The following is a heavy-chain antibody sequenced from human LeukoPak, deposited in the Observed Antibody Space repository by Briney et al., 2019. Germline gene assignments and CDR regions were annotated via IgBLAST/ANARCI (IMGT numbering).Heavy chain of an antibody. Sequence: GRSLRLSCAASGFTFDDYAMHWVRHAPGKGLEWVSGISWNSGSIGYADSVKGRFTTSRDNAKNSLYLQMNSLRAEDTALYYCAKDGLPDAFDIWGQGTMVTVSS. CDR3: AKDGLPDAFDI. CDR1: GFTFDDYA. V-gene: IGHV3-9*01. D-gene: IGHD3/OR15-3a*01. J-gene: IGHJ3*02. CDR2: ISWNSGSI.